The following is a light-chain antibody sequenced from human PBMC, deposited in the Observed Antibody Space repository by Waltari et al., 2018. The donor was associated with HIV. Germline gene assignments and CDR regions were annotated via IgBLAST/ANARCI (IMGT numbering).Light chain of an antibody. CDR1: KSISSF. J-gene: IGKJ2*01. CDR3: QQSYSTTYT. V-gene: IGKV1-39*01. CDR2: RAS. Sequence: DIQLTQSPSSLSASIGDRVTITCRATKSISSFLNLYQQKPGKGPDLLIYRASTLQNGVPSRFIGSGSGTDFTLTISSLQPEDFATYYCQQSYSTTYTFGQGTKLEIK.